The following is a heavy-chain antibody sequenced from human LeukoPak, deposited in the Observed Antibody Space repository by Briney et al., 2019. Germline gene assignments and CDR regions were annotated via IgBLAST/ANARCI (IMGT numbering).Heavy chain of an antibody. CDR3: AHRIAAAAPHIDAFDI. Sequence: SGPTLPKPTQTLTLTCTFSRFSHSTSGGGGTWIHQPPGKPLEWLPHTYWDDDKRYSPYLKRRLTITKDTYKNQVVLTMTNMDPVDTATYYCAHRIAAAAPHIDAFDIWGQGTMVTVSS. CDR1: RFSHSTSGGG. CDR2: TYWDDDK. V-gene: IGHV2-5*02. J-gene: IGHJ3*02. D-gene: IGHD6-13*01.